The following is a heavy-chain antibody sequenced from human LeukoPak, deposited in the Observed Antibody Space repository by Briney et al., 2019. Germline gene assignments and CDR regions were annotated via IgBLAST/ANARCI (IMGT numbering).Heavy chain of an antibody. CDR1: GFTFSSYD. CDR3: AKDNYAPKTGFDY. CDR2: ISYDGRNK. Sequence: PGGSLRLSCAASGFTFSSYDMHWVRQAPGKGMEWVAVISYDGRNKYYADSVKGRFTISRDNSKNTLYLQMNSLRAEDTAVYYCAKDNYAPKTGFDYWGQGTLVTVSS. D-gene: IGHD2-2*01. V-gene: IGHV3-30*18. J-gene: IGHJ4*02.